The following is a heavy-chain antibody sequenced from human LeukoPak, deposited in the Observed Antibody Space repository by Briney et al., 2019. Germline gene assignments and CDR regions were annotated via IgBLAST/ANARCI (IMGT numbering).Heavy chain of an antibody. CDR1: GFTFNNYW. CDR2: INGDGSST. Sequence: GGSLRLSCAASGFTFNNYWMYWVRQAPGKGLVWVSRINGDGSSTNYADSVKGRFTISRDNAKNTLNLQMNSLRAEDAAVYYCTRGGYTLTTIDYWGQGTLVTVSS. D-gene: IGHD3-16*02. CDR3: TRGGYTLTTIDY. V-gene: IGHV3-74*01. J-gene: IGHJ4*02.